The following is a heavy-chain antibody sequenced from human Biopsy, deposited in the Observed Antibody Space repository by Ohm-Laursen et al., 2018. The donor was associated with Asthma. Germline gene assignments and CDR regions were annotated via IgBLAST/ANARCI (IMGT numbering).Heavy chain of an antibody. V-gene: IGHV1-3*01. CDR1: GYTFTSYA. CDR2: INAGNGNT. CDR3: ARPYYDSSGYYYENLSFDC. D-gene: IGHD3-22*01. J-gene: IGHJ4*02. Sequence: ASVKVSCKASGYTFTSYAMHWVRQAPGQRLEWMGWINAGNGNTKYSQKFQGRVTITRDTSASTAYMELSSLRSEDTAVYYCARPYYDSSGYYYENLSFDCWGQGTLVTVSS.